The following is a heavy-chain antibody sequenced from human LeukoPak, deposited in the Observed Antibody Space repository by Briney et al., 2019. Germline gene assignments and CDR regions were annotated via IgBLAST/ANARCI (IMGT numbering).Heavy chain of an antibody. Sequence: GRSLRLSCAASGFTFSSYGIHWVRQAPGKGLEWVAVIWYDGSNKYYADSVKGRFTISRDNSKNTLYLQMNSLRAEDTAVYYCARGEYSSSWYGDYWGQGTLVTVSS. D-gene: IGHD6-13*01. CDR2: IWYDGSNK. J-gene: IGHJ4*02. CDR1: GFTFSSYG. CDR3: ARGEYSSSWYGDY. V-gene: IGHV3-33*01.